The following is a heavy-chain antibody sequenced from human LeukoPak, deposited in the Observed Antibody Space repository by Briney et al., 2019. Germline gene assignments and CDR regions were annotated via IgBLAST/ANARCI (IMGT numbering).Heavy chain of an antibody. V-gene: IGHV4-34*01. J-gene: IGHJ4*02. CDR2: INHSGST. Sequence: PSETLSLTCAVYGGSFSGYYWSWIRQPPGKGLEWIGEINHSGSTNYNPSLKSRVTISVDTSKNQFSLKLSSVTAADTAVYYCARGRSKFFSSSSAFDYWGQGTLVTVSS. D-gene: IGHD6-6*01. CDR1: GGSFSGYY. CDR3: ARGRSKFFSSSSAFDY.